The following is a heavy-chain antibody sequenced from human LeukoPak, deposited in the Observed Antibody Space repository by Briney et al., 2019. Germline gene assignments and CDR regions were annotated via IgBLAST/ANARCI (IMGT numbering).Heavy chain of an antibody. D-gene: IGHD6-19*01. CDR3: ARHSSGWYPLFAY. CDR1: GFNCDDYG. J-gene: IGHJ4*02. V-gene: IGHV3-20*04. Sequence: PGGSLRLSCAASGFNCDDYGMTWVRQAPGKGLEWVSTINWNGRSTGYADSVKGRFTISRDNAKNSLYLQLNSLRAEDTAVYYCARHSSGWYPLFAYWGQGTLVTVSS. CDR2: INWNGRST.